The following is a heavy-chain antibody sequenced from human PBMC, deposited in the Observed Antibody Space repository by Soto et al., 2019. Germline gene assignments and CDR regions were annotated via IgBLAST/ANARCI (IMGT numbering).Heavy chain of an antibody. D-gene: IGHD3-22*01. V-gene: IGHV5-51*01. CDR3: ARGSSGFSDFN. J-gene: IGHJ4*02. CDR2: IHPGDSDT. Sequence: GESLKISCKGSGYSFTTYWIGWVRQVSGKGLEWMGIIHPGDSDTRYSPSFQGQVTISADKSISTAYLQWSSLKASDTAMYYCARGSSGFSDFNWGQGTLVTVSS. CDR1: GYSFTTYW.